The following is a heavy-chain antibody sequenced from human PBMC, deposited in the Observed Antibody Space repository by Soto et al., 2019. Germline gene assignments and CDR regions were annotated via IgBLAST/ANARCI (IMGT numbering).Heavy chain of an antibody. CDR3: AKDQIPGYAAEWSVGYYFHF. D-gene: IGHD2-15*01. CDR1: GFTSNRQA. J-gene: IGHJ4*02. V-gene: IGHV3-23*01. CDR2: ISVSGKT. Sequence: GGSLRLSCAASGFTSNRQAMSWVRQAPGKGLEWLSAISVSGKTYYSNSVKGRFAISRDTSENTIHLQMNTLRAEDTGVYYCAKDQIPGYAAEWSVGYYFHFWGQGTAVTVSS.